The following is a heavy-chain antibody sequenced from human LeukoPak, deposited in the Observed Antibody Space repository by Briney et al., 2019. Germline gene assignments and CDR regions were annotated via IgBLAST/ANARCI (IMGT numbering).Heavy chain of an antibody. Sequence: EASVKVSCKASGYTFTSYGISWVRQAPGQGLEWMGWISAYNGNTNYAQKLQGRVTMTTDTSTSTAYMELRSLRSDDTAVYYCARMGTGAHYYYYGMDVWGQGTTVTVSS. CDR1: GYTFTSYG. J-gene: IGHJ6*02. CDR3: ARMGTGAHYYYYGMDV. D-gene: IGHD3/OR15-3a*01. CDR2: ISAYNGNT. V-gene: IGHV1-18*01.